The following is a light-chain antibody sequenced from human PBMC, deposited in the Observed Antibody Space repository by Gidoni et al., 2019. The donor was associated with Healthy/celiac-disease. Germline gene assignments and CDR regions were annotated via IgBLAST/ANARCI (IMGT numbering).Light chain of an antibody. J-gene: IGKJ2*01. CDR1: QSISSY. V-gene: IGKV1-39*01. Sequence: DIQLPHSPSSLSASVGDRVTITCRASQSISSYLNWYQQKPGKAPKLLIYDASSLQSGVPSRFSGSGSGTDFTLTISSLQPEDFATYYCQQSYSTPYTFGQGTKLEIK. CDR3: QQSYSTPYT. CDR2: DAS.